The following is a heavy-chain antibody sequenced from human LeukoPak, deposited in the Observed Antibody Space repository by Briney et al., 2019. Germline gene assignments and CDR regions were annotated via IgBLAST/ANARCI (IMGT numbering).Heavy chain of an antibody. CDR3: ARDEGGYCTNGVCLPRNY. V-gene: IGHV1-18*01. CDR2: ISAYNGNT. CDR1: GYTFTSYG. Sequence: EASVKVSCKASGYTFTSYGISWVRQAPGQGLEWMGWISAYNGNTNYAQKLQGRVTMTTDTSTSTAYMELRSLRSDDTAVYYCARDEGGYCTNGVCLPRNYWGQGTLVTVSS. J-gene: IGHJ4*02. D-gene: IGHD2-8*01.